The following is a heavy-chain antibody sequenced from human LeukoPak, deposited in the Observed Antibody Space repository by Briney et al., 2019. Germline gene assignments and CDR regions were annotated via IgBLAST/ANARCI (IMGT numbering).Heavy chain of an antibody. CDR2: ISYDGSNK. D-gene: IGHD5-18*01. CDR1: GFTFSSYA. V-gene: IGHV3-30-3*01. Sequence: GGSLRLSCAASGFTFSSYAMHWVRQAPGKGLEWVAVISYDGSNKYYADSVKGRFTISRDNSKNTLYLQMNSLRAEDTAVYYCAREGYSYGYELDYWGQGTLVTVSS. J-gene: IGHJ4*02. CDR3: AREGYSYGYELDY.